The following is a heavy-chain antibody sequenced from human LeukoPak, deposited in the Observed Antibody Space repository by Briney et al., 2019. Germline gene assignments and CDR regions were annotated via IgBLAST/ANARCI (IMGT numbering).Heavy chain of an antibody. CDR1: GFTFSNYW. CDR2: IKEDGSEK. D-gene: IGHD5-24*01. J-gene: IGHJ5*02. Sequence: PGGSLRLSCAASGFTFSNYWMSWVRQAPGKGLEWVANIKEDGSEKYYVDSVKGRFTISRDNAKNSLYLQMNSLRAEDTAVYYCARMAGLSWFGPWGQGTLVTVSS. CDR3: ARMAGLSWFGP. V-gene: IGHV3-7*01.